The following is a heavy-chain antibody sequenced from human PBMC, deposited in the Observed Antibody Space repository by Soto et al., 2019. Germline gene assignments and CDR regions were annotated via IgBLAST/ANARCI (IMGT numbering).Heavy chain of an antibody. CDR2: VTGSGST. V-gene: IGHV3-23*01. CDR3: AKSLRTTAATGYWFDP. CDR1: GLTLSNYA. D-gene: IGHD4-17*01. Sequence: EVQVLESGGGLVQPGGSLRLSCIASGLTLSNYAMTWVRQAPGRGQEWVSTVTGSGSTYYADSVKGRFTIFRDNSKNILYLQMNSLRAEDTAIYYCAKSLRTTAATGYWFDPWSQGSQVTVSS. J-gene: IGHJ5*02.